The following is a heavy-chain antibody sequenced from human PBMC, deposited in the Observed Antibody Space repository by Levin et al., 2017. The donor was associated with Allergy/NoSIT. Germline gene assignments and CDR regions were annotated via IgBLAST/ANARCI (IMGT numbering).Heavy chain of an antibody. V-gene: IGHV3-23*01. CDR3: AKDLWGIYSSSSSSGY. J-gene: IGHJ4*02. CDR2: ISGSGVIT. CDR1: GLTFSTDG. Sequence: GGSLRLSCAASGLTFSTDGMNWVRQAPGKGLEWVSAISGSGVITYYTDSVRGRFTISRDNSKNTLYLQMNSLRAEDTALYYGAKDLWGIYSSSSSSGYWGQGTLVTVSS. D-gene: IGHD6-6*01.